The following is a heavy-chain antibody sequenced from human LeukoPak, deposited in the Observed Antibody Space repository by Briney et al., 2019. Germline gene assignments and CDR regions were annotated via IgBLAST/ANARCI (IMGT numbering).Heavy chain of an antibody. D-gene: IGHD3-22*01. CDR3: ARFVRFYYDNRGYSDGYYGMDV. CDR2: IYTSGST. J-gene: IGHJ6*02. V-gene: IGHV4-61*02. CDR1: GGSISSGSYY. Sequence: KPSETLSLTCTVSGGSISSGSYYWSWIRQPAGKGLEWIGRIYTSGSTNYNPSLKSRVTISVDTSKNQFSLKLSSVTAADTAVYYCARFVRFYYDNRGYSDGYYGMDVWGQGTTVTVSS.